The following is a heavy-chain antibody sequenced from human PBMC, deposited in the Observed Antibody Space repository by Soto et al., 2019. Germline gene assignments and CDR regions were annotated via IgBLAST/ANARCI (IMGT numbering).Heavy chain of an antibody. D-gene: IGHD2-15*01. Sequence: GGSLRLSCAASGFTFSSYSMNWVRQAPGKGLEWVSSSSSSSSYIYYADSVKGRFTISRDNSKNTLYLQMNSLRAEDTAVYYCARSVVVGASWYYFDCWGQGTLVTVSS. V-gene: IGHV3-21*04. CDR2: SSSSSSYI. CDR3: ARSVVVGASWYYFDC. CDR1: GFTFSSYS. J-gene: IGHJ4*02.